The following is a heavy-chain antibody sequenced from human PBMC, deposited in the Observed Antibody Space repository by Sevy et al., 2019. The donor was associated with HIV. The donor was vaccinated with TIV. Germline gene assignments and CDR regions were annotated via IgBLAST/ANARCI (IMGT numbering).Heavy chain of an antibody. CDR2: ISGSGGTT. J-gene: IGHJ6*02. V-gene: IGHV3-23*01. D-gene: IGHD6-19*01. CDR1: GFTFTNYA. Sequence: GGSLRLSCAASGFTFTNYAMNWVRQAPGKGLKWVSAISGSGGTTYYADSVQGRFTISRDKSKNTLYLQMNSLRAEDTAVYYCAKVLARGVAVAGTAWGMDVWGQWTTVTVSS. CDR3: AKVLARGVAVAGTAWGMDV.